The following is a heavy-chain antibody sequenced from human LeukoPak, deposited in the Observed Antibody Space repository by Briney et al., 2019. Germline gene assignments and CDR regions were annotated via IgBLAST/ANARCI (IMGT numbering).Heavy chain of an antibody. D-gene: IGHD4-17*01. Sequence: ASVKVSCKASGYTFTGYYMHWVRQAPGQGLEWMGWINPNSGGTNYAQKFQGWVTMTRDTSISTAYMELSRLRSDDTAVYYCARGSDYGDYPSPSDYWGQGTLVTVSS. CDR3: ARGSDYGDYPSPSDY. CDR1: GYTFTGYY. V-gene: IGHV1-2*04. CDR2: INPNSGGT. J-gene: IGHJ4*02.